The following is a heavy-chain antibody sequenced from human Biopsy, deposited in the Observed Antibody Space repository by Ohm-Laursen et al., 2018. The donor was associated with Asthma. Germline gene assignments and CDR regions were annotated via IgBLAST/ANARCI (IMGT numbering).Heavy chain of an antibody. CDR1: GFKFGDYT. CDR2: ISWNSVSI. V-gene: IGHV3-9*01. D-gene: IGHD1-26*01. J-gene: IGHJ3*02. Sequence: SLRLSCSASGFKFGDYTMHWVRQGPGKGLERVAGISWNSVSIAYADSVRGRFTISRDNAKTSLYLQMNSLRDGDTAVYFCAKNSRRGSHDPFDIWGQGTMVTVSS. CDR3: AKNSRRGSHDPFDI.